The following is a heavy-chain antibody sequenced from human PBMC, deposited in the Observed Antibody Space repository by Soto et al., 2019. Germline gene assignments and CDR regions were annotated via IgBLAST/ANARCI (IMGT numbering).Heavy chain of an antibody. CDR2: IYPGDSDT. D-gene: IGHD6-6*01. J-gene: IGHJ6*02. Sequence: PGESLKISCKGSGYSFTSYWIGWVRQMPGKGLEWMGIIYPGDSDTRYSPSFQGQVTISADKSISTAYLQWSSLKASDTAMYYCARNGIAARPNYYYYGMDVWGQGTTVTV. V-gene: IGHV5-51*01. CDR1: GYSFTSYW. CDR3: ARNGIAARPNYYYYGMDV.